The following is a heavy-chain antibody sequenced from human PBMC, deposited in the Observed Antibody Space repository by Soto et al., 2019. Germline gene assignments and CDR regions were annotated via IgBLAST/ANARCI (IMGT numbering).Heavy chain of an antibody. V-gene: IGHV2-5*02. CDR3: AHSADYHTCAHYQI. CDR2: IYWDDDN. CDR1: GFSLKSTGVG. Sequence: QITLKESGPTLVNPTQTLTLTCRFSGFSLKSTGVGVGWIRQPPGKALEWLALIYWDDDNRYSPSLKSRLTTXKXTXXTQMVLTINNMDPVDPATYYCAHSADYHTCAHYQIWGQGTLVTVSS. J-gene: IGHJ4*02. D-gene: IGHD2-21*01.